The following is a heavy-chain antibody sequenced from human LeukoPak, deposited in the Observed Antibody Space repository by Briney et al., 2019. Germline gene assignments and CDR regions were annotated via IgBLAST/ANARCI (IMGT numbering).Heavy chain of an antibody. V-gene: IGHV1-69*04. D-gene: IGHD3-22*01. CDR1: GGTFSSYA. J-gene: IGHJ4*02. CDR2: IIPILGIA. Sequence: SVKVSCKASGGTFSSYAISWVRQAPGQGLEWMGRIIPILGIANYAQKFQGRVTITADKSTSTAYMELNSLRAEDTAVYYCAKAMVVITILDYWGQGTLVTVSS. CDR3: AKAMVVITILDY.